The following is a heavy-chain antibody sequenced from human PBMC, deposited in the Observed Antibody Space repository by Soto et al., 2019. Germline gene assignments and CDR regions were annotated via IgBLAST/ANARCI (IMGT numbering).Heavy chain of an antibody. V-gene: IGHV1-18*01. CDR3: ARDLATYYDFWSGYYTGESSDY. Sequence: ASVKVSCKASGYTFTSYGISWVRQAPGQGLEWMGWISAYNGNTNYAQKLQGGVTMTTDTSTSTAYMELRSLRSDDTAVYYCARDLATYYDFWSGYYTGESSDYWGQGTLVTVSS. CDR1: GYTFTSYG. CDR2: ISAYNGNT. J-gene: IGHJ4*02. D-gene: IGHD3-3*01.